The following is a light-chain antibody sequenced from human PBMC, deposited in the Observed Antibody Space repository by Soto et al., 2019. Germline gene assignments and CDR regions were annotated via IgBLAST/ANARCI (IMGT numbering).Light chain of an antibody. Sequence: EIVLTQSPGTVSLSPGKRATLSCRASKSVSSSSLAWYQQKPGQAPRHRIYGASSSATSSPDRFSSSGSGTDFTLTISSLDPEDFAVYYCQKYGSSEFTFGPGTKVDI. CDR1: KSVSSSS. CDR2: GAS. J-gene: IGKJ3*01. CDR3: QKYGSSEFT. V-gene: IGKV3-20*01.